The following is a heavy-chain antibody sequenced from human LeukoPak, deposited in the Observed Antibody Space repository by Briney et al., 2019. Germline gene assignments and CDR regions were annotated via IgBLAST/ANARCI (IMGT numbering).Heavy chain of an antibody. CDR3: ARGDYGGHAGY. Sequence: SETLSLTCTVSGGSMTSYYWSWIRQPPGKGLEWIGYIYFSGSTNYNPSLKSRVTISLDMSKNQFSLKLSSVIAADTAVYYCARGDYGGHAGYWGQGTLVTVSS. CDR1: GGSMTSYY. J-gene: IGHJ4*02. V-gene: IGHV4-59*01. D-gene: IGHD4-23*01. CDR2: IYFSGST.